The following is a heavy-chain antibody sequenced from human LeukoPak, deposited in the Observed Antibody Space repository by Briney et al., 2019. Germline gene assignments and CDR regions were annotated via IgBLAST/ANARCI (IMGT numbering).Heavy chain of an antibody. Sequence: PGGSLRLSCEASGFSFSNYGMHWVRQAPGKGQEWVAVTSYDGSGKYYADSVKGRFTISRDNSKNTLYLQMNSLRVEDTAVYYCARVSVQLEAPLRYFDWHKNWFDPWGQGTLVTVSS. V-gene: IGHV3-30*03. D-gene: IGHD3-9*01. CDR2: TSYDGSGK. CDR1: GFSFSNYG. J-gene: IGHJ5*02. CDR3: ARVSVQLEAPLRYFDWHKNWFDP.